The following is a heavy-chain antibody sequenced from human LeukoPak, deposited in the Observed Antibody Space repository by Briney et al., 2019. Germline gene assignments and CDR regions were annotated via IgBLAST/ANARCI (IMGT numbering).Heavy chain of an antibody. V-gene: IGHV3-21*01. Sequence: GGSLRLSCAASGFTFRSYNMNWVRQAPGKRPEWVSSISSSSSYIYYADSVKGRFTIPRDNAENSLYLQMNSLRAEDTALYYCARGASRADYWGQGTLVTVSS. CDR2: ISSSSSYI. CDR1: GFTFRSYN. J-gene: IGHJ4*02. CDR3: ARGASRADY.